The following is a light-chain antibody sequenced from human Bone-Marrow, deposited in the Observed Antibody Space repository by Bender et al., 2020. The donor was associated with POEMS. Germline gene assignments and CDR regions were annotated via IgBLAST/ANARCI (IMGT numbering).Light chain of an antibody. Sequence: QSVLTQPPSASGTPGQRVTISCSGGSSNIGAHAVNWYQHLPGTAPKLLIYSSHRRPSEVPDRFSGSRSGTSASLAISGLQSEDEADYYCAVWDDSLNGWVFGGWTQLSVL. V-gene: IGLV1-44*01. J-gene: IGLJ3*02. CDR1: SSNIGAHA. CDR3: AVWDDSLNGWV. CDR2: SSH.